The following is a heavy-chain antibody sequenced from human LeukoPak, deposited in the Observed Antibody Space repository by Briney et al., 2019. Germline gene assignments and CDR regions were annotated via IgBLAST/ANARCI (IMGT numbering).Heavy chain of an antibody. CDR2: ISSSSSYI. CDR1: GFTFSSYG. D-gene: IGHD6-13*01. Sequence: PGGSLRLSCAASGFTFSSYGMHWVRQAPGKGLEWVSSISSSSSYIYYADSVKGRFTISRDNAKNSLYLQMNSLRAEDTAVYYCARDHVAAAGRHDYWGQGTLVTVSS. J-gene: IGHJ4*02. V-gene: IGHV3-21*01. CDR3: ARDHVAAAGRHDY.